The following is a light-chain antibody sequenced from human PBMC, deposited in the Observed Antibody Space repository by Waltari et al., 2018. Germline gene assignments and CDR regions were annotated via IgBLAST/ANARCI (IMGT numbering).Light chain of an antibody. CDR1: SRDVGGYNY. V-gene: IGLV2-14*03. J-gene: IGLJ1*01. Sequence: QSALTQSASVSGSPGQSITISCTGPSRDVGGYNYVSWYQQHPGKAPKLMIYDVSNRPSGVSNRFSGSKSGNTASLTISGLQAEDEADYYCSSYTSSSTRRVFGTGTKVTVL. CDR2: DVS. CDR3: SSYTSSSTRRV.